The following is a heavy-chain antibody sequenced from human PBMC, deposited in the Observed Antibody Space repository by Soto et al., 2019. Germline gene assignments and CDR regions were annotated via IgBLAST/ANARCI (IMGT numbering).Heavy chain of an antibody. CDR3: ARYCSSTSCSVYYGMDV. J-gene: IGHJ6*02. Sequence: ASVKVSCKASGYNFTGYYMHWVRQAPGQGLEWMGWINPNSGGTNYAQKFQGRVTMTRDTSISTAYMELSRLRSDDTAVYYCARYCSSTSCSVYYGMDVWGQGTTVTVSS. D-gene: IGHD2-2*01. CDR2: INPNSGGT. V-gene: IGHV1-2*02. CDR1: GYNFTGYY.